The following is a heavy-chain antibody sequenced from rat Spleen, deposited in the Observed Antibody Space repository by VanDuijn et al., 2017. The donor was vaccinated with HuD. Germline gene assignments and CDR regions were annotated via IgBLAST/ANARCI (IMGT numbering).Heavy chain of an antibody. V-gene: IGHV2-13*01. Sequence: QVQLKESGPGLVQPSQTLSLTCTVSGFSLSRHGVIWVRQPPGKGLEWMGVIWGNGSPNYNSALKSRLSISRDTSKSQVYLKMNSLQTEDTAMYFCARASFDYWGQGVMVTVSS. J-gene: IGHJ2*01. CDR3: ARASFDY. CDR1: GFSLSRHG. CDR2: IWGNGSP.